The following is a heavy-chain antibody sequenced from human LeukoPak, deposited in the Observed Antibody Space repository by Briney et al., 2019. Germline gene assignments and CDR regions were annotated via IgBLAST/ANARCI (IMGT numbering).Heavy chain of an antibody. V-gene: IGHV3-23*01. CDR1: GFTFSSFA. CDR2: ITGTHYTT. J-gene: IGHJ5*02. D-gene: IGHD4-17*01. Sequence: PGGSLRLSCAASGFTFSSFAMTWVRQAPGKGLEWVSSITGTHYTTHNTDSVKGRFTISRDNSKNTLYLQMNSLRADDTAVYYCTKDPNGDYVGAFDPWGQGTLVTVSS. CDR3: TKDPNGDYVGAFDP.